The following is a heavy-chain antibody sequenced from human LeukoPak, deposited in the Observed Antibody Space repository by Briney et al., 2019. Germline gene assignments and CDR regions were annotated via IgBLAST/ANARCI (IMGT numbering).Heavy chain of an antibody. V-gene: IGHV4-34*01. D-gene: IGHD4-23*01. J-gene: IGHJ4*02. CDR1: GGSFSGYY. CDR3: ARGYYGGNPLT. CDR2: INHSGST. Sequence: PSETLSLTCAVYGGSFSGYYWSWIRQPPGKGLEWIGEINHSGSTNYNPSLKSRVTISVDTSKNQFSLKLSSVTAADTAVYYRARGYYGGNPLTWGQGTLVTVSS.